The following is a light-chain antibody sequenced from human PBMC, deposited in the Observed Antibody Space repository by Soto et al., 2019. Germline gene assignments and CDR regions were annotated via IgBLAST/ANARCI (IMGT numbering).Light chain of an antibody. V-gene: IGLV2-23*01. CDR1: SSDVGSYNL. Sequence: QSALTQPASVSGSPGQSITISCTGTSSDVGSYNLVSWYQQHPGKAPKLMIYEGNKRPSGVSNRFSGSKSANTASLTISGLHTEDEADYYCCSYAGTNTFVFGTRTKVTVL. CDR2: EGN. J-gene: IGLJ1*01. CDR3: CSYAGTNTFV.